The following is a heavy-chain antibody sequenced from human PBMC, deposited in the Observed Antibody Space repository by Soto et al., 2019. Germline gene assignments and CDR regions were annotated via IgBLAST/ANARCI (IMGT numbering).Heavy chain of an antibody. CDR2: ISYDGSDK. J-gene: IGHJ6*02. CDR1: GFTFSTYA. V-gene: IGHV3-30-3*01. Sequence: QVQLVESGGGVVQPGRSLRLSCAASGFTFSTYAMEWVRQAPGKGLDWVALISYDGSDKYYADSVKGRFTISRDNSTNALYLQMNSRRLEDTAVYYCARPVEPFYYYGMDVWGQGTTVTVSS. CDR3: ARPVEPFYYYGMDV.